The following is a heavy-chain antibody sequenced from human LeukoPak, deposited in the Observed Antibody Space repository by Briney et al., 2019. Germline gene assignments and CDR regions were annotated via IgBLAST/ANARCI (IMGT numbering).Heavy chain of an antibody. CDR3: AKTYSSSWYYFDY. CDR2: ISGGGGST. Sequence: PGGSLRLSCAASGFTFSNAWMSWVRQAPGKGLEWVSAISGGGGSTYYADSVKGRFTISRDNSKNTLYLQMNSLRAEDTAVYYCAKTYSSSWYYFDYWGQGTLVTVSS. J-gene: IGHJ4*02. CDR1: GFTFSNAW. V-gene: IGHV3-23*01. D-gene: IGHD6-13*01.